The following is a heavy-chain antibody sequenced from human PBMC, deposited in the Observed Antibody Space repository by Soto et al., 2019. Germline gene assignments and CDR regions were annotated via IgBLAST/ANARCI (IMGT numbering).Heavy chain of an antibody. Sequence: GASVKVSCKASGGTFSSYTISWVRQAPGQGLEWMGRIIPILGIANYAQKFQGRVTITADKSTSTAYMELSSLRSEDTAVYYCARGREHPTDNYYYYLDVWGKGTTVTVSS. D-gene: IGHD1-26*01. J-gene: IGHJ6*03. CDR1: GGTFSSYT. CDR2: IIPILGIA. V-gene: IGHV1-69*02. CDR3: ARGREHPTDNYYYYLDV.